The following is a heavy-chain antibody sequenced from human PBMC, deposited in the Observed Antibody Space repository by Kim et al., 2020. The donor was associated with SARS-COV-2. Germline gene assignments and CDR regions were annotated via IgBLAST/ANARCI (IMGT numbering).Heavy chain of an antibody. Sequence: GGSLRLSCSASGFTFSSYAMHWVRQAPGKGLEYVSAISSNGGSTYYADSVKGRFTISRDNSKNTLYLQMSSLRAEDTAVYYCVKEAGGDYDTYYYFDYWGQGTLVTVSS. CDR1: GFTFSSYA. D-gene: IGHD3-9*01. CDR2: ISSNGGST. CDR3: VKEAGGDYDTYYYFDY. J-gene: IGHJ4*02. V-gene: IGHV3-64D*06.